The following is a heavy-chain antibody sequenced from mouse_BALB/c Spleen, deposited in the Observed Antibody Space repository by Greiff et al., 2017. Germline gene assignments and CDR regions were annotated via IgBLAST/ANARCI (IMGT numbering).Heavy chain of an antibody. CDR3: ARSEGIYYEVGY. CDR1: GYTFTSYW. J-gene: IGHJ2*01. D-gene: IGHD2-4*01. CDR2: INPSTGYT. Sequence: QVQLQQSGAELAKPGASVKMSCKASGYTFTSYWMHWVKQRPGQGLEWIGYINPSTGYTEYNQKFKDKATLTADKSSSTAYMQLSSLTSEDSAVYYCARSEGIYYEVGYWGQGTTLTVSS. V-gene: IGHV1-7*01.